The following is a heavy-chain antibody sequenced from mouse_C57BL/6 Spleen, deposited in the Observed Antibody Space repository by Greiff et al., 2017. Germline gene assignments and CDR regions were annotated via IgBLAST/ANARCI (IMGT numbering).Heavy chain of an antibody. D-gene: IGHD2-10*02. CDR3: VRDRYSMGYFDY. V-gene: IGHV10-3*01. Sequence: GGGLVQPKGSLKLSCAASGFTFHTYAMHWVRQAPGKGLEWVARIRSTSSSYATYYSDSVKDRFTIARDDSQSTLYLKMNNLKTAETAMYYCVRDRYSMGYFDYWGQGTTLTVSS. CDR2: IRSTSSSYAT. J-gene: IGHJ2*01. CDR1: GFTFHTYA.